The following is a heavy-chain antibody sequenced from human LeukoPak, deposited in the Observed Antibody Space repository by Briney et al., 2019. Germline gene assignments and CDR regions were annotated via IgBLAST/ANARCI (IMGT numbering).Heavy chain of an antibody. J-gene: IGHJ6*04. V-gene: IGHV4-34*01. Sequence: SETLSLTCAVYGGSFSGYYWSWIRQPPGKGLEWIGEINHSGSTNYNPSLKSRVTISVDTSKNQFSLKLSSVTAADTAVYYCARSIVVVPAGRRRGVGMDVWGKGTTVTVSS. CDR2: INHSGST. D-gene: IGHD2-2*01. CDR1: GGSFSGYY. CDR3: ARSIVVVPAGRRRGVGMDV.